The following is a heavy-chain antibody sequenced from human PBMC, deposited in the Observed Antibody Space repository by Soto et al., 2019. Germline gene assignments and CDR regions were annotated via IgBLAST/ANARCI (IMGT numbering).Heavy chain of an antibody. CDR1: GFTFSSYS. Sequence: EVQLVESGGDLVQPGGSLRLSCAASGFTFSSYSMNWVRQAPGKGLEWVSYISNSNSTIYYADSVKGRFTISRDNAKNSLYLQMNSLRAEDTAVYYCATVTTVVTPGYWGQGTLVTVSS. CDR2: ISNSNSTI. J-gene: IGHJ4*02. V-gene: IGHV3-48*01. CDR3: ATVTTVVTPGY. D-gene: IGHD4-17*01.